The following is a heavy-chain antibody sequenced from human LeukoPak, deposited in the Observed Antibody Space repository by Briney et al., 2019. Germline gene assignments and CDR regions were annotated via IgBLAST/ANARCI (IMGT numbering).Heavy chain of an antibody. Sequence: GGSLRLSCAASGYTFNIHGMNWVRQAPGKGLEGVSYISSSDTTYYADSVKGRFTISRDNATNSVFLQMNSLRAEDTAVYYCARGLYGDYVGVNNWFDPWGQGTLITVSS. V-gene: IGHV3-48*04. D-gene: IGHD4-17*01. CDR1: GYTFNIHG. CDR2: ISSSDTT. J-gene: IGHJ5*02. CDR3: ARGLYGDYVGVNNWFDP.